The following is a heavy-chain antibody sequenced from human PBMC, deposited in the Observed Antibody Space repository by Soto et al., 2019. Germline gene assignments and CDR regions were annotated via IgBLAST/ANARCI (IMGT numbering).Heavy chain of an antibody. Sequence: GESLKISCTASGFTFSSYAMSWVRQAPGKGLEWVSAISGSGGNTYYADSVKGRFTISRDNSKNTLYLQMNSLRAEDMAVYYCARDGYCSGGSCYSVPVFDYWGQGTLVTVSS. CDR3: ARDGYCSGGSCYSVPVFDY. V-gene: IGHV3-23*01. CDR1: GFTFSSYA. J-gene: IGHJ4*02. CDR2: ISGSGGNT. D-gene: IGHD2-15*01.